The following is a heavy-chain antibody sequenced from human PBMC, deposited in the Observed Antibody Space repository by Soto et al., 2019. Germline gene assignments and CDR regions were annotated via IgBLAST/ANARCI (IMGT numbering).Heavy chain of an antibody. V-gene: IGHV2-70*01. Sequence: LTLVNPTQTLTLTCTYSGVSLGTSGMCVSWIRQPPGKAPEWLALIDWEDDKYYSTSLKTRLSISKDTSKNQVVLTVTNMDAVDTGTYFCARRHLRNYVLNGMDGWGQGSTVTVSS. CDR1: GVSLGTSGMC. CDR2: IDWEDDK. CDR3: ARRHLRNYVLNGMDG. D-gene: IGHD1-7*01. J-gene: IGHJ6*02.